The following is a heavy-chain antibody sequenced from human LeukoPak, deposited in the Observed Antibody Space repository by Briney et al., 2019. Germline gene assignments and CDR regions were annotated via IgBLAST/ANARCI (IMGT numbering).Heavy chain of an antibody. J-gene: IGHJ4*02. D-gene: IGHD6-6*01. CDR3: AKDEGYSSSSPYGY. Sequence: GGSLRLSCAASGFTFSNYNMNWVRQAPGKGLEWVSYISSSSTNIYYADSVKGRFTISRDNSKNTLYLQMNSLRAEDTAVYYCAKDEGYSSSSPYGYWGQGTLVTVSS. V-gene: IGHV3-21*04. CDR1: GFTFSNYN. CDR2: ISSSSTNI.